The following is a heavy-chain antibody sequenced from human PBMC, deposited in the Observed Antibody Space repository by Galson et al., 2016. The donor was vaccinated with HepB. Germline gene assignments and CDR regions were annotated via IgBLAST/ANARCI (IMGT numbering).Heavy chain of an antibody. CDR3: AGAGGVAGIQDAFDI. D-gene: IGHD3-16*01. Sequence: SVKVSCKASGGTFSSYGVNWVRQAPGQGLEWMGGIIPVVGTANYAPRSQGSVTITADKSTSTSFTELSSLRSEETAVYYCAGAGGVAGIQDAFDIWGQGTTVTVSS. J-gene: IGHJ3*02. CDR1: GGTFSSYG. CDR2: IIPVVGTA. V-gene: IGHV1-69*06.